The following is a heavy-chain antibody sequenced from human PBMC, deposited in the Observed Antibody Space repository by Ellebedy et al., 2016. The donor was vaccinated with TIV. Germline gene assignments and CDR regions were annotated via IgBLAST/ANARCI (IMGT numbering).Heavy chain of an antibody. Sequence: GESLKISCAAWGFSFSNFWMSWVRQAPGTGLEWVAHIKTDGSETYYVDSVKGRFTISRENSKNALFLQMDGLRVDDSAVYYCVGFGVFNLWGQGATVTVSS. D-gene: IGHD3-3*01. J-gene: IGHJ5*02. CDR2: IKTDGSET. V-gene: IGHV3-7*01. CDR1: GFSFSNFW. CDR3: VGFGVFNL.